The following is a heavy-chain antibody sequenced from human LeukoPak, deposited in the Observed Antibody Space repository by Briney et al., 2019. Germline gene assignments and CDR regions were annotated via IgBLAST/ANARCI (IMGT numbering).Heavy chain of an antibody. CDR3: ARGPNIAAPCYFDY. D-gene: IGHD6-6*01. CDR2: IIPILGIA. Sequence: GASVKVSCKASGGTFSSYAISWVRQAPGQGLEWMGRIIPILGIANYAQKFQGRVTITADKSTSTAYMELSSPRSEDTAVYYCARGPNIAAPCYFDYWGQGTLVTVSS. V-gene: IGHV1-69*04. CDR1: GGTFSSYA. J-gene: IGHJ4*02.